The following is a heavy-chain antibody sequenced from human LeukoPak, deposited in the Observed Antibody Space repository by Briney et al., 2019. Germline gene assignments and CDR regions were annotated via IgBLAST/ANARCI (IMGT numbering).Heavy chain of an antibody. D-gene: IGHD4-17*01. CDR2: ISYDGSNK. J-gene: IGHJ4*02. Sequence: PGGSLRLSCAASGFTFSSYAMHWVRQAPGKGLEWVAVISYDGSNKYYADSVKGRFTISRDNSKNTLYLQMNSLRAEDTAVYYCARDQNAYGDYEYYFDYWGQGTLVTVFS. V-gene: IGHV3-30-3*01. CDR3: ARDQNAYGDYEYYFDY. CDR1: GFTFSSYA.